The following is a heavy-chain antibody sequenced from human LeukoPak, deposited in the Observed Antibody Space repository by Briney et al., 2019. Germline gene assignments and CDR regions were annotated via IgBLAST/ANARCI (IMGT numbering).Heavy chain of an antibody. CDR2: IKQDGSEK. CDR1: GFTFSSYW. D-gene: IGHD6-13*01. V-gene: IGHV3-7*01. CDR3: ARDPGSSWYGGNWFDP. J-gene: IGHJ5*02. Sequence: PGGSLRLSCAASGFTFSSYWMSWVRQAPGKGLEWVANIKQDGSEKYYVDSVKGRFTISRDNAKNSLYLQMNSLRAEDTAVYYCARDPGSSWYGGNWFDPWGQGTLVTVSS.